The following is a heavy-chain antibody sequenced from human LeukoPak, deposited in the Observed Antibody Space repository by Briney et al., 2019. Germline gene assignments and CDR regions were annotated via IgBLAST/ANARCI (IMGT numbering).Heavy chain of an antibody. CDR1: GFTVSSNY. CDR3: ARVGSGSYYSHEYFQH. J-gene: IGHJ1*01. V-gene: IGHV3-53*01. Sequence: GGSLRLSCAASGFTVSSNYMSWVRQAPGKGLEWVSVIYSGGSTYYADSVKGRFTISRDNSKDTLYLQMNSLRAEDTAVYYCARVGSGSYYSHEYFQHWGQGTLVTVSS. D-gene: IGHD3-10*01. CDR2: IYSGGST.